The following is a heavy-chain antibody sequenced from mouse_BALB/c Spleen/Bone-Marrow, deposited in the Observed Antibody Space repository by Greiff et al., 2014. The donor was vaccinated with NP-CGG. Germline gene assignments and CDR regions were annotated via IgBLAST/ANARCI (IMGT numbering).Heavy chain of an antibody. CDR2: IYPGDGDT. J-gene: IGHJ1*01. V-gene: IGHV1-87*01. CDR1: GYTFTSYW. CDR3: ARSRGWYFDV. Sequence: VNLVESGAELARPGASVKLSCKASGYTFTSYWMQWIKQRPGQGLEWIGAIYPGDGDTTYTQKFKGKATLTADKSSSTAYMQLSSLASEDSAVYYCARSRGWYFDVWGAGTTVTVSS.